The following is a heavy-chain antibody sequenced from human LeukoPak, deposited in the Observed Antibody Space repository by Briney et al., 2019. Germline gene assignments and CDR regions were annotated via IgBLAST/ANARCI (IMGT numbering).Heavy chain of an antibody. CDR3: ARAGEVWFGELRVSPFDY. Sequence: SVKVSCKASGGTFSSYAISRVRQAPGQGLEWMGRIIPIFGTANYAQKFQGRVTITTDESTSTAYMELSSLRSEDTAVYYCARAGEVWFGELRVSPFDYWGQGTLVTVSS. D-gene: IGHD3-10*01. V-gene: IGHV1-69*05. J-gene: IGHJ4*02. CDR1: GGTFSSYA. CDR2: IIPIFGTA.